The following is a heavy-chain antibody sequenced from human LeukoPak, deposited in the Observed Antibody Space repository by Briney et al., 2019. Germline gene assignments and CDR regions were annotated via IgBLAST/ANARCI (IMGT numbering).Heavy chain of an antibody. D-gene: IGHD3-16*02. J-gene: IGHJ4*02. V-gene: IGHV3-7*05. CDR2: IKQDGSEK. Sequence: QSGGSLRLSCAASGFTFSSHWMIWVRQAPGKGLEWVANIKQDGSEKYYVDSVKGQFTISRDNAKNSLYLQMNSLRADDTAVYYCARAVDDYVWGSYRPPGHWGQGTLVTVSS. CDR1: GFTFSSHW. CDR3: ARAVDDYVWGSYRPPGH.